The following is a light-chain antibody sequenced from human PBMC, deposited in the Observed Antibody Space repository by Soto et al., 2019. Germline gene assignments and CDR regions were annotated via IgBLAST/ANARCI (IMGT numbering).Light chain of an antibody. V-gene: IGKV3-20*01. CDR1: QGIGDT. J-gene: IGKJ1*01. Sequence: EITMTQSPATLSVSPGEGATLSCRASQGIGDTLAWYQHKPGQAPRLLIYGASNRATSIPDRFSGSGSRTDFTLTLSRLEPEDFAVYYCQQYGSSGTSGQGTKVDIK. CDR3: QQYGSSGT. CDR2: GAS.